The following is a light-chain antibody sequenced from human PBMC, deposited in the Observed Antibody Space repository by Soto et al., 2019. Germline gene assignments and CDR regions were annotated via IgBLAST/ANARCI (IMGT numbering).Light chain of an antibody. J-gene: IGLJ1*01. CDR2: EVT. CDR3: ISYTSNSSPYV. Sequence: QSALTQPASVSGSPGQSITISCTGTSSDVGGYNYVSWYQHHPGKAPKLIIYEVTNRPSGVSNRFSGSKSGNTASLTIPGLQAEDEAAYYCISYTSNSSPYVFGTGTKVTVL. V-gene: IGLV2-14*01. CDR1: SSDVGGYNY.